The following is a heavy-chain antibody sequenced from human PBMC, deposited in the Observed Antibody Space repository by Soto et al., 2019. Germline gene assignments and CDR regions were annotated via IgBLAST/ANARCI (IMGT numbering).Heavy chain of an antibody. D-gene: IGHD3-3*01. CDR2: LNPNSGRT. CDR3: ARDYYDFWSGYTPSYGLEV. Sequence: ASVIVSCKASGYTFTCYYIHWVPPAPAQGLEWRGWLNPNSGRTNYAQKFQGWATMSRDTSISTAYMQLSRLSSDDTAVDYCARDYYDFWSGYTPSYGLEVWGQGTTLTVSS. CDR1: GYTFTCYY. V-gene: IGHV1-2*04. J-gene: IGHJ6*02.